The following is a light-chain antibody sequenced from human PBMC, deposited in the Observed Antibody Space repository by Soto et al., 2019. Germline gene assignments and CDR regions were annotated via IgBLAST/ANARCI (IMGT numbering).Light chain of an antibody. CDR2: KXX. Sequence: DIQTTQAPSSLSASVEDRVIITRRAFQTKSNHLNVYQPKPGKXPKXXXXKXXXLKSGVPPRFRGSGSWTEFTLTMCRLQPDDFASYYCQHYNSYSEAFGQGTKV. CDR3: QHYNSYSEA. J-gene: IGKJ1*01. V-gene: IGKV1-5*03. CDR1: QTKSNH.